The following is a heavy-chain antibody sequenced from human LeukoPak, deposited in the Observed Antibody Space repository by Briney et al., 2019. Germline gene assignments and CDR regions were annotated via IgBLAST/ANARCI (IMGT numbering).Heavy chain of an antibody. V-gene: IGHV3-23*01. Sequence: GGSLRLSCTASGFIFSRYAMTWVRQAPGKGLEWVSGISGSGGSTYYADSVKGRFTISRDKSRNALYLQMHSLRAEDTAVYYCAKDGDLLGYCSGGSCYSVSYYFDYWGQGTLVTVSS. CDR2: ISGSGGST. CDR3: AKDGDLLGYCSGGSCYSVSYYFDY. D-gene: IGHD2-15*01. CDR1: GFIFSRYA. J-gene: IGHJ4*02.